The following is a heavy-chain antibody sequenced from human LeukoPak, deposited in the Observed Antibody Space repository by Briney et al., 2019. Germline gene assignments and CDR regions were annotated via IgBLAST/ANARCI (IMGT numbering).Heavy chain of an antibody. CDR1: GFTFSSYA. CDR2: ISGSGGST. J-gene: IGHJ4*02. Sequence: GGSLRLSCAASGFTFSSYAMSWVRQAPGKGLEWVSAISGSGGSTYYADSVKGRVTISRDNSKNALYLQMNSLRAEDTAVYYCAKGPYDILIASQYPYDYWGQGTLVTVSS. D-gene: IGHD3-9*01. CDR3: AKGPYDILIASQYPYDY. V-gene: IGHV3-23*01.